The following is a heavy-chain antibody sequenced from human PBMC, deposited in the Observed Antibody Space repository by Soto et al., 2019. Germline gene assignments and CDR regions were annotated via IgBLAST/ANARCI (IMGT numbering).Heavy chain of an antibody. D-gene: IGHD3-22*01. CDR1: GFTLSSYS. V-gene: IGHV3-21*01. Sequence: GGSLRLSCAASGFTLSSYSMNWVRQAPGKGLEWVSSISSSSSYIYYADSVKGRFTISRDNAKNSLYLQMNSLRAEDTAVYYCARDSKDYDSSGYVDYWGQGTLVTVSS. CDR2: ISSSSSYI. CDR3: ARDSKDYDSSGYVDY. J-gene: IGHJ4*02.